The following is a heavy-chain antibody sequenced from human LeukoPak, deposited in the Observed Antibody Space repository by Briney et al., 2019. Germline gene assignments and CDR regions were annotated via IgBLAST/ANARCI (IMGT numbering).Heavy chain of an antibody. CDR3: AFSSGWYHIDY. CDR1: GGSISSYY. D-gene: IGHD6-19*01. V-gene: IGHV4-4*07. J-gene: IGHJ4*02. Sequence: KASETLSLTCTVSGGSISSYYWSWIRQPAGKGLEWIGRIYTSGSTNYNPSLKSRVTMSVDTSKDQFSLKLSSVAAADTAVYYCAFSSGWYHIDYWGQGTLVTVSS. CDR2: IYTSGST.